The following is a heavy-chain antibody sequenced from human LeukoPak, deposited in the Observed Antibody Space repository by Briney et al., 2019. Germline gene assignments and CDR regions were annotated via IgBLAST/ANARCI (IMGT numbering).Heavy chain of an antibody. CDR1: GGSFSGYY. Sequence: SETLSLTCAVYGGSFSGYYWSWIRQPPGRGLEWIGEINHSGSTNYNPSLKNRVTISVDTSKNQFSLKLSSVTAADTAVYYCARVDHCSSTSCYERGWFDPWGQGTLVTVSS. V-gene: IGHV4-34*01. J-gene: IGHJ5*02. CDR3: ARVDHCSSTSCYERGWFDP. CDR2: INHSGST. D-gene: IGHD2-2*01.